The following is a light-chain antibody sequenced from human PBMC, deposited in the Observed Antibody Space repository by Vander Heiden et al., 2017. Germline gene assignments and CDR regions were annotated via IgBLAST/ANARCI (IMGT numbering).Light chain of an antibody. V-gene: IGKV1-39*01. J-gene: IGKJ1*01. CDR3: QQGESTPRT. CDR1: QSISSY. CDR2: AAS. Sequence: DIQMTQSPSSLSASVGDRVTITCLASQSISSYLNWYQQKPGKAPKLLIYAASSLQSGVPSRFSGSGSGTDFTLTISRLQPEDFATYYCQQGESTPRTFGQGTKVEIK.